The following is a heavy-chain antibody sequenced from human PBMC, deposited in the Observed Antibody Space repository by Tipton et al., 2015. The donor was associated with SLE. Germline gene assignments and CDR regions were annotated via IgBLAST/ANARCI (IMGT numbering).Heavy chain of an antibody. D-gene: IGHD3-10*01. V-gene: IGHV4-59*11. J-gene: IGHJ5*02. CDR3: ARGHYYYGSGSYLNWFDP. CDR2: IYYSGST. CDR1: GGSISSHY. Sequence: TLSLTCTVSGGSISSHYWSWIRQPPGKGLEWIGYIYYSGSTNYNPSLKSRVTISVDTSKNQFSLKLSSVTAADTAVYYCARGHYYYGSGSYLNWFDPWGQGTLVTVSS.